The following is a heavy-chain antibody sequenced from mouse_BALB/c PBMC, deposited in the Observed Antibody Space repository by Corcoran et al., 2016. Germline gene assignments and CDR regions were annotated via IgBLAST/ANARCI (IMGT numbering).Heavy chain of an antibody. Sequence: QIQLVQSGPELKKPGETVKISCKASGYTFTNYGMNWVKQAPGKGLKWMGWINTYTGEPTYADDFKGRFAFSLETSASTAYLQINNLKNEDTATYFCARKDYGSSYWYFDVWGAGTTVTFSS. J-gene: IGHJ1*01. CDR3: ARKDYGSSYWYFDV. D-gene: IGHD1-1*01. CDR2: INTYTGEP. CDR1: GYTFTNYG. V-gene: IGHV9-3-1*01.